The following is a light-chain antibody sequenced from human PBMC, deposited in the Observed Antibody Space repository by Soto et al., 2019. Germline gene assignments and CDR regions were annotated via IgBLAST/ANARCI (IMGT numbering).Light chain of an antibody. Sequence: DIQMTQSPSTLSASVGDRVTITCRASQSISTWLAWYQQKPGKAPKLLIYKASSLESGVPSRFSGSGSGTEFTLTISSLQPDDSATYYCQQYINRWTFCQGNKVDIK. V-gene: IGKV1-5*03. J-gene: IGKJ1*01. CDR3: QQYINRWT. CDR1: QSISTW. CDR2: KAS.